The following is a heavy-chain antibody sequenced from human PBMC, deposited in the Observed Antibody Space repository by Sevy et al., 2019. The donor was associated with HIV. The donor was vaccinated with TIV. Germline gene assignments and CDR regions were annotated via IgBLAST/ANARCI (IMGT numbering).Heavy chain of an antibody. CDR3: TREAGSTYYGLIDF. D-gene: IGHD1-26*01. V-gene: IGHV1-2*06. J-gene: IGHJ4*02. CDR2: INPKSGGT. CDR1: GYTFTDNY. Sequence: APLKVSCKASGYTFTDNYVHWVGQAPGQGLERMGRINPKSGGTKYAQNFQGRFTMTRDMSISTAYMEVTRLRFDDTALYYCTREAGSTYYGLIDFWGQGSLVTVSS.